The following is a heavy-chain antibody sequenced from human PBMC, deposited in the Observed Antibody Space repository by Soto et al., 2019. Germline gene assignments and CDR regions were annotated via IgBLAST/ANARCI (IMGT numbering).Heavy chain of an antibody. CDR3: ACHYYDSSGYHDY. CDR2: IIPILGIA. CDR1: GGTFSSYT. J-gene: IGHJ4*02. Sequence: ASVKVSCKASGGTFSSYTISWVRQAPGQGLEWMGRIIPILGIANYAQKFQGRVTITADKSTSTAYMELSSLRSEDTAVYYCACHYYDSSGYHDYWGQGTPVPVSS. D-gene: IGHD3-22*01. V-gene: IGHV1-69*02.